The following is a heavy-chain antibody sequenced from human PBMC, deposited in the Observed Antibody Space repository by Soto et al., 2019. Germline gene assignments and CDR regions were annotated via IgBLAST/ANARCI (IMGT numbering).Heavy chain of an antibody. Sequence: PGGSQSLSCAASGFTFSSYSMNWVRQAPGKGLEWVSYISSSSSTIYYADSVKGRFTISRDNAKNSLYLQMNSLRDEDTAVYYCARPEYSSSSYGMDVWGQGTTVTVSS. V-gene: IGHV3-48*02. J-gene: IGHJ6*02. CDR2: ISSSSSTI. D-gene: IGHD6-6*01. CDR1: GFTFSSYS. CDR3: ARPEYSSSSYGMDV.